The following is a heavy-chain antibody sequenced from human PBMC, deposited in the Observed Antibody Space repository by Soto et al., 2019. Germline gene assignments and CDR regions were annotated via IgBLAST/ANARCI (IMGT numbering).Heavy chain of an antibody. CDR3: ARELSYGTDV. Sequence: QVQLQESGPGLVKPSETLSLTCTVSGASINSHYWTWIRQPPGKGLEWIGSIYFSGSTNYSPSLKGRVTISVDRSKSQFSLNLSSVTAADTAMYYCARELSYGTDVWGQGTTVIVSS. V-gene: IGHV4-59*11. CDR2: IYFSGST. CDR1: GASINSHY. J-gene: IGHJ6*02.